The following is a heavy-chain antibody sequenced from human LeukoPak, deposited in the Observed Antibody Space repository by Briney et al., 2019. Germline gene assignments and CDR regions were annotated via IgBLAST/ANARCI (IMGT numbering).Heavy chain of an antibody. J-gene: IGHJ3*02. V-gene: IGHV3-9*01. Sequence: GGSLRLSCAASGFTFDDYAMHWVRQAPGKGLEWVSGISWNSGSIGYADSVKGRFTISRDNAKNSLYLQMNSLRAEDTALYYCATPYRSGGSCYSGDAFDIWGQGTMVTVSS. CDR3: ATPYRSGGSCYSGDAFDI. CDR2: ISWNSGSI. CDR1: GFTFDDYA. D-gene: IGHD2-15*01.